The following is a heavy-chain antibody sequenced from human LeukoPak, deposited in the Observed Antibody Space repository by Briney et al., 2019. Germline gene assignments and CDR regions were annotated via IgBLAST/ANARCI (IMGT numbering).Heavy chain of an antibody. CDR1: GYTFTGYY. CDR2: INPSSGGT. CDR3: ARDVGEYCSSVSCYASDY. J-gene: IGHJ4*02. Sequence: ASVKVSCKASGYTFTGYYMHWVRQAPAQGLEWMGWINPSSGGTNYAQKFPGRVTMTRDTSISTAYMELSRLRSDDTAVYYCARDVGEYCSSVSCYASDYWGQGTLVTVSS. D-gene: IGHD2-2*01. V-gene: IGHV1-2*02.